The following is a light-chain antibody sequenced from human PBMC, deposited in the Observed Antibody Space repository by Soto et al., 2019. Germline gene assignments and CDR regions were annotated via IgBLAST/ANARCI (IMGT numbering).Light chain of an antibody. J-gene: IGKJ1*01. V-gene: IGKV1-27*01. CDR3: QKYNSAPWT. Sequence: DIKMTQSPSSLSASVGDRVTITFRASQGIANYLSWYQQKPGKAPKLLIYSASTLQSGVPSRFSGSGSGTDFTLTISSLQPEDVATYYCQKYNSAPWTFGQGTKVDI. CDR2: SAS. CDR1: QGIANY.